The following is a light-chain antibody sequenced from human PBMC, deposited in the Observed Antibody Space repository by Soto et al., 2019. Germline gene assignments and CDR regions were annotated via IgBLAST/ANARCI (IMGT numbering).Light chain of an antibody. V-gene: IGKV3-11*01. Sequence: EIVLTQSPATLSLSPGERATLSCRASQSVSSYLAWHQQKPGQAPRLLIYDASKRATGIPARFSGSGSGTDFTLTISNLEPEDFAVYYCQQRGNWPRTFGQGTKVEIK. CDR3: QQRGNWPRT. J-gene: IGKJ1*01. CDR2: DAS. CDR1: QSVSSY.